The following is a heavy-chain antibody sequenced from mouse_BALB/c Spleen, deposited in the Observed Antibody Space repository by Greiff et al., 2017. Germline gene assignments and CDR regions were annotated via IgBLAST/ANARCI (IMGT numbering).Heavy chain of an antibody. CDR1: GFTFSSYT. V-gene: IGHV5-12-2*01. Sequence: EVKLVESGGGLVQPGGSLKLSCAASGFTFSSYTMSWVRQTPEKRLEWVAYISNGGGSTYYPDTVKGRFTISRDNAKNTLYLQMSSLKSEDTAMYYCARHNYRYWAYWGQGTLVTVSA. CDR2: ISNGGGST. D-gene: IGHD2-14*01. J-gene: IGHJ3*01. CDR3: ARHNYRYWAY.